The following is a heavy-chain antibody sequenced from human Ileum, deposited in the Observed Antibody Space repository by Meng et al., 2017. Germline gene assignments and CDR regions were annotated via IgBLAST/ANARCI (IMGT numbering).Heavy chain of an antibody. D-gene: IGHD2-8*01. V-gene: IGHV4-30-4*01. CDR1: GGSISSGDYY. Sequence: QVQLQESGPRLVKPSQTLSLTCTVSGGSISSGDYYWSWVRQSPGKGPEWIGYIYSSGNTYSNPSLRGRLMISIDTSKNQFSLKLSSVTAADTAVYYCARAPKYCTNAVCSRPLDSWGQGTLVTVSS. CDR2: IYSSGNT. CDR3: ARAPKYCTNAVCSRPLDS. J-gene: IGHJ4*02.